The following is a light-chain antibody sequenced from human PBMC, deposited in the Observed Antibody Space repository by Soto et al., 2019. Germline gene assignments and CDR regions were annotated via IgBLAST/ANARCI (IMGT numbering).Light chain of an antibody. Sequence: EIVLTQSPGTLSLSPGERATLSCRASRSLSSSYLAWYRHNPGQAPSLLIYAASSRATGIPDRFIGSGSGTAFTHTISRLEPEDFAVYYCQQYGSSLLTLGGGTKVEIK. J-gene: IGKJ4*01. CDR1: RSLSSSY. V-gene: IGKV3-20*01. CDR3: QQYGSSLLT. CDR2: AAS.